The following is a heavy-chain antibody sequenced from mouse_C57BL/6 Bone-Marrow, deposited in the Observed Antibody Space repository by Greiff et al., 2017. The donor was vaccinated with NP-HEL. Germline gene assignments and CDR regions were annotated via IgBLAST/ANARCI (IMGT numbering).Heavy chain of an antibody. V-gene: IGHV1-82*01. CDR3: ARSNYAWFAY. D-gene: IGHD2-5*01. CDR1: GYAFSSSW. CDR2: IYPGDGDP. Sequence: VMLVESGPELVKPGASVKISCKASGYAFSSSWMNWVKQRPGKGLEWIGRIYPGDGDPNYNGKFKGKATLTADKSSSTAYMQLSSLTSEDSAVYFCARSNYAWFAYWGQGTLVTVSA. J-gene: IGHJ3*01.